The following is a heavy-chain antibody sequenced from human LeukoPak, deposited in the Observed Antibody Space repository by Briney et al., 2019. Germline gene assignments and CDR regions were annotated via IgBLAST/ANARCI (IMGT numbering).Heavy chain of an antibody. V-gene: IGHV4-4*07. Sequence: PSETLSLTCTVSGGSISSYYWSWIRQPAGKGLEWIGRIYTSGSTNYNPSLKSRVTMSADTSKNQFSLKLSSVTAADTAVYYCARSPSGGSCCRFDYWGQGTLVTVSS. D-gene: IGHD2-15*01. CDR1: GGSISSYY. J-gene: IGHJ4*02. CDR3: ARSPSGGSCCRFDY. CDR2: IYTSGST.